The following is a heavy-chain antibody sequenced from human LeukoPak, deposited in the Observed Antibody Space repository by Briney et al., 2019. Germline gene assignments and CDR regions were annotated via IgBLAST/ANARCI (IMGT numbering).Heavy chain of an antibody. CDR1: GFTFSSYA. D-gene: IGHD5-24*01. Sequence: GGSLRLSCAASGFTFSSYAMSWVRQAPGKGLEWVSAISGSGGSTYYADSVKGRFTISRDNSKNTLYLQMNSLRAEDTAVYYCAKVEVAHDHIYSYYYMDVWGKGTTVTISS. CDR3: AKVEVAHDHIYSYYYMDV. J-gene: IGHJ6*03. V-gene: IGHV3-23*01. CDR2: ISGSGGST.